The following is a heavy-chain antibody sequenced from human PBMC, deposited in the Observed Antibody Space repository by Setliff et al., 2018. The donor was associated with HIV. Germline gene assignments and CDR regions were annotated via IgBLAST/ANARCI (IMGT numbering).Heavy chain of an antibody. CDR1: GDSSSNDY. D-gene: IGHD2-15*01. CDR3: AREYYRSGGYYSGWKYYYMDV. V-gene: IGHV4-4*08. CDR2: IHTIGTN. Sequence: SETLSLTCTVSGDSSSNDYWTWVRQPPGKGLQWIGNIHTIGTNKYNPSLNSRVTISVDVSKSQFSLRLSSVTAADTAMYYCAREYYRSGGYYSGWKYYYMDVWGKGTTVTVSS. J-gene: IGHJ6*03.